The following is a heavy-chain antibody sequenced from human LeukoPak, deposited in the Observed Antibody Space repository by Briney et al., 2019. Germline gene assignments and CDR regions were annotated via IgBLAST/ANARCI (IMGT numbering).Heavy chain of an antibody. CDR3: AKVPHGDYAVDY. CDR2: ISYDGSNK. V-gene: IGHV3-30*18. CDR1: GFTFSSYG. J-gene: IGHJ4*02. Sequence: TGGSLRLSCSASGFTFSSYGMHWVRQAPGKGLEWVAVISYDGSNKYYADSVKGRFTISRDNSKNTLYLQMNSLRAEDTAVYYCAKVPHGDYAVDYWGQGTLVTVPS. D-gene: IGHD4-17*01.